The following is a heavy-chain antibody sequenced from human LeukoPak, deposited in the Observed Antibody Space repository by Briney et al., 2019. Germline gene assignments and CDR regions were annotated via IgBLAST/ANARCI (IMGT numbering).Heavy chain of an antibody. CDR3: ARDFGRPTTFDY. V-gene: IGHV3-7*03. J-gene: IGHJ4*02. CDR2: IKQDGSEK. D-gene: IGHD3-3*01. Sequence: GGSLRLSCAASGFTFSSHWMSWVRQTPGKGLERVATIKQDGSEKYYVGSVNGRSTISRDNAKNSLYLQMNSLRAEDTGMYYCARDFGRPTTFDYWGQGTLVTVSS. CDR1: GFTFSSHW.